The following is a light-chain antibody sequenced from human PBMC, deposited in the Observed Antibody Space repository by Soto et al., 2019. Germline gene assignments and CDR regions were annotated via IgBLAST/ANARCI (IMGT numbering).Light chain of an antibody. CDR2: DAS. CDR3: EHVNSFPIT. J-gene: IGKJ5*01. CDR1: QDIKRW. V-gene: IGKV1-12*01. Sequence: QMTQSMSPVYALVGDRVTHPCRASQDIKRWLAWYQQKPGKAPELLLYDASTLQSGVPSRFSGSGSGTDFTLTISSLQPEDFATYYCEHVNSFPITFAQGTRLEIK.